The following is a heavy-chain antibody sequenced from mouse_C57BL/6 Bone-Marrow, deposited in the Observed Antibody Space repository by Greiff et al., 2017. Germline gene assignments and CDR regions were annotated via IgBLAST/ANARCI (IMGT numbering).Heavy chain of an antibody. J-gene: IGHJ3*01. CDR3: ARRDYGNYGFAY. D-gene: IGHD2-1*01. CDR2: ISNGGGST. CDR1: GFTFSDYY. V-gene: IGHV5-12*01. Sequence: EVQRVESGGGLVQPGGSLKLSCAASGFTFSDYYMYWVRQTPEKRLEWVAYISNGGGSTYYPDTVKGRFTISRDNAKNTLYLQMSRLKSEDTAMYYCARRDYGNYGFAYWGQGTLVTVSA.